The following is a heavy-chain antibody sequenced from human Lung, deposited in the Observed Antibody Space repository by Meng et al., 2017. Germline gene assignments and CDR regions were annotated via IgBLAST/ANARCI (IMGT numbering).Heavy chain of an antibody. V-gene: IGHV4-39*01. CDR1: GGSISTSGYY. J-gene: IGHJ5*02. CDR3: VRSSAWVRTGFDP. D-gene: IGHD6-19*01. CDR2: IGHSGFT. Sequence: QAQEAGPGLVKPSESLSLTCSVSGGSISTSGYYWGWIRQPPGKGLEWIGSIGHSGFTYYTPSLKSRVAVSLDTSKSQFSLMLTSVTAADTAVYYCVRSSAWVRTGFDPWGQGTLVTVSS.